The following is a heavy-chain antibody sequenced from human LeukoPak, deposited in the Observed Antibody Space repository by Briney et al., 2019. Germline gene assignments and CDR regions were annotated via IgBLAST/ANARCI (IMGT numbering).Heavy chain of an antibody. D-gene: IGHD6-19*01. V-gene: IGHV3-74*01. CDR3: ARDSIPVSVYFDH. CDR2: INSDGSGT. J-gene: IGHJ4*02. Sequence: GGSLRLSCAASGFTFSNHWMHWVRQAPGKGLVWVSRINSDGSGTSYADSVKGRFTISRDNAKNALYLQMSSLRAEDTALYYCARDSIPVSVYFDHWGQGTLVTVSS. CDR1: GFTFSNHW.